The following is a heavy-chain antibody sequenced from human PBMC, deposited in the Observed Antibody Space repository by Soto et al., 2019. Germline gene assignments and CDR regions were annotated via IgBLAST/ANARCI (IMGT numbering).Heavy chain of an antibody. J-gene: IGHJ3*02. CDR1: GFTVSSNY. V-gene: IGHV3-66*01. CDR3: ARGGGYSSSWYPGAEYDAFDI. CDR2: IYSGGST. D-gene: IGHD6-13*01. Sequence: GGSLRLSCAASGFTVSSNYMSWVRQAPGKGLEWVSVIYSGGSTYYADSVKGRFTISRDNSKNTLYLQMNSLRAEDTAVYYCARGGGYSSSWYPGAEYDAFDIWGQGTMVTVSS.